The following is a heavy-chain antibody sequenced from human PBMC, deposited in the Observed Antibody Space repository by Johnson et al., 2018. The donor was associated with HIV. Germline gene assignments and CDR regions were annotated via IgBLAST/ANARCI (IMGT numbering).Heavy chain of an antibody. J-gene: IGHJ3*02. V-gene: IGHV3-30-3*01. Sequence: QVQLVESGGGVVQPGRSLRLSCAASGFTFSSYAMHWVRQAAGKGLEWVAVISYDGSNKYYADSVKGRFTISRDNSKNTLYLQVNSLRDEDTAVYDCAREEGGSSSNASEIWGQGTMVTVSS. CDR1: GFTFSSYA. CDR2: ISYDGSNK. CDR3: AREEGGSSSNASEI. D-gene: IGHD6-13*01.